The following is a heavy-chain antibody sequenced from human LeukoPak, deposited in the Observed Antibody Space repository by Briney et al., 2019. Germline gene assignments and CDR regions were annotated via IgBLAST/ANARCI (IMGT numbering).Heavy chain of an antibody. CDR1: GFTFSTYS. CDR3: ARDVYYGSGSPRLDY. V-gene: IGHV3-21*01. Sequence: GGSPRLSCAASGFTFSTYSGNWIRQAPGKGLEWVSSISDDSNYIFYADSVKGRFTISRDNAKNSLYLQMNSLRAEDTAVYYCARDVYYGSGSPRLDYWGQGTLVTVSS. D-gene: IGHD3-10*01. CDR2: ISDDSNYI. J-gene: IGHJ4*02.